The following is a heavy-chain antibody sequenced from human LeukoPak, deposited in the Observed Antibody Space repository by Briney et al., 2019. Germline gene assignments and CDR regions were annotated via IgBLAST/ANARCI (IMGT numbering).Heavy chain of an antibody. CDR3: ARDIRYSGSYWYYGMDV. J-gene: IGHJ6*02. CDR2: ISAYNGNT. V-gene: IGHV1-18*01. D-gene: IGHD1-26*01. Sequence: GASVKVSCKASRYNFTSYGISWVRQAPGQGLEWMGWISAYNGNTNYAQKLQGRVTMTTDTSTSTAYMELRSLRSDDTAVYYCARDIRYSGSYWYYGMDVWGQGTTVTVSS. CDR1: RYNFTSYG.